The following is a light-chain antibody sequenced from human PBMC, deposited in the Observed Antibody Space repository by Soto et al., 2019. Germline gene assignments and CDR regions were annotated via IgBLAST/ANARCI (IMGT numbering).Light chain of an antibody. V-gene: IGLV1-40*01. CDR1: SSNIGSGYH. CDR2: ANI. Sequence: QAVVTQPPSVSGAPGQRVTISCTGSSSNIGSGYHVHWYQHLPGTAPKLLIYANINRPSGVPERFSGSQFGTSASLAITGLQTEDEAEYYCQSYDRTLSASVFGGGTKLTVL. J-gene: IGLJ3*02. CDR3: QSYDRTLSASV.